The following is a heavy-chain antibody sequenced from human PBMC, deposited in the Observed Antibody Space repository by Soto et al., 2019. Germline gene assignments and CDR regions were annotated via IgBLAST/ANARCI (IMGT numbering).Heavy chain of an antibody. CDR1: GGSISNYY. CDR3: ARDSKRGYSGYDKLDY. D-gene: IGHD5-12*01. CDR2: IYYSGST. J-gene: IGHJ4*02. Sequence: QVQLQESGPGLVKPSETLSLTCTVSGGSISNYYWSWIRQPPGKGLEWIGYIYYSGSTNSNPSLKRRVTISVDTSKNQFSLRLSSVTAADTAVYYCARDSKRGYSGYDKLDYWGQGTLVTVSS. V-gene: IGHV4-59*01.